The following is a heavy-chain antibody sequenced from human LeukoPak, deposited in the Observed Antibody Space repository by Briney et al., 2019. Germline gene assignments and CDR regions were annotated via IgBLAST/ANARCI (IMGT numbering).Heavy chain of an antibody. CDR2: ISSSGSTI. V-gene: IGHV3-11*01. J-gene: IGHJ4*02. CDR3: ATGTPPSLLDY. CDR1: GFTFSDYY. Sequence: GGSLRLSCAASGFTFSDYYMSWIRQAPGKGLEWVSYISSSGSTIYYADSEKGRFAISRDNAKNSLYLQMSSLRAEDTAVYYCATGTPPSLLDYWGQGTLVTVSS.